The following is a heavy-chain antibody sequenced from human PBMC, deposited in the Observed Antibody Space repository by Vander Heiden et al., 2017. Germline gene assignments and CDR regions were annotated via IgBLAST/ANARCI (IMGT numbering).Heavy chain of an antibody. CDR2: ISFSSGYI. CDR3: ARVYDSSGYYPRPFDS. D-gene: IGHD3-22*01. CDR1: GSTLRDYA. V-gene: IGHV3-21*02. J-gene: IGHJ4*02. Sequence: EVQLVESGGGLVKPGGSLRLSGAASGSTLRDYAMNWVRQAPGKGLEWVSYISFSSGYIYYADSVKGRFTISRDNAKNSLYLQMNSLRAEDTALYYCARVYDSSGYYPRPFDSWGQGTLVSVSS.